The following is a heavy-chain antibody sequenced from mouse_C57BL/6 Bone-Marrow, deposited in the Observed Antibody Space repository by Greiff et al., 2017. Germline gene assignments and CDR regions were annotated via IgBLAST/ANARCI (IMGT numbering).Heavy chain of an antibody. V-gene: IGHV14-4*01. CDR1: GFNIKDDY. Sequence: VHVKQSGAELVRPGASVKLSCTASGFNIKDDYMHWVKQRPEQGLEWIGWIDPENGDTEYASKFQGKATITADTSSNTAYLKLSSLTSEDTAVYYCTTYGNFEFAYWGQGTLVTVSA. CDR2: IDPENGDT. D-gene: IGHD2-10*02. CDR3: TTYGNFEFAY. J-gene: IGHJ3*01.